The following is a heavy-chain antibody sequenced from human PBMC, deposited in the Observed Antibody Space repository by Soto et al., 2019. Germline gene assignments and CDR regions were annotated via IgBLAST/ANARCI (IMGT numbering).Heavy chain of an antibody. Sequence: EVQLLESGGGLVQPGGSLRLSCAASGFTFSNYAMTWVRQAPGKGLEWVSVITGSGGGTYFVDSVKGRFTISRDNSKNTVYQQMNRLRAEDTAVYYCAKRPLTAAGFDYWGQGTLVTVSS. D-gene: IGHD6-13*01. CDR3: AKRPLTAAGFDY. J-gene: IGHJ4*02. CDR2: ITGSGGGT. V-gene: IGHV3-23*01. CDR1: GFTFSNYA.